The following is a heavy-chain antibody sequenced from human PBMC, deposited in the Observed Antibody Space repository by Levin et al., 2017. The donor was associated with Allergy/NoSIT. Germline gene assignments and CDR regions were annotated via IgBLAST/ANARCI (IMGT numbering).Heavy chain of an antibody. CDR2: ISGSGGST. CDR1: GFTFSSYA. D-gene: IGHD5-12*01. J-gene: IGHJ5*02. V-gene: IGHV3-23*01. CDR3: AKDRVATTILFWFDP. Sequence: GGSLRLSCAASGFTFSSYAMSWVRQAPGKGLEWASAISGSGGSTYYADSVKGRFTISRDNSKNTLYLQMNSLRAEDTAVYYCAKDRVATTILFWFDPWGQGTLVTVSS.